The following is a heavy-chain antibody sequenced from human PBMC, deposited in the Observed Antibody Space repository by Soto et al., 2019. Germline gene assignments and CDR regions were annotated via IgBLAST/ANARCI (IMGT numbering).Heavy chain of an antibody. V-gene: IGHV4-59*08. J-gene: IGHJ4*02. Sequence: PTETLSLNCPVSGGSISRYHRSWIRQPPGRGLEWIGHTYYSGSTNYSPSLKSRVTLSVDTSKNHFSLKLSSVTAADTAVYYCARHTAVVTSSFDYWGPGTLVTVSS. CDR2: TYYSGST. D-gene: IGHD2-2*01. CDR1: GGSISRYH. CDR3: ARHTAVVTSSFDY.